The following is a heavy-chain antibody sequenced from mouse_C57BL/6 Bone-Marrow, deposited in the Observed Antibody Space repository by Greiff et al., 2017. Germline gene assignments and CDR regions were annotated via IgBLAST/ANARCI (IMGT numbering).Heavy chain of an antibody. V-gene: IGHV5-4*01. Sequence: DVKLVESGGGLVKPGGSLKLSCAASGFTFSSYAMSWVRQTPEKRLEWVATISDGGSYTYYPDNVQGRFTISRDNAKNNLYLQMSHLKSEDTAMXYCARDGITTVVASYAMDYWGQGTSVTVSS. CDR1: GFTFSSYA. CDR2: ISDGGSYT. D-gene: IGHD1-1*01. CDR3: ARDGITTVVASYAMDY. J-gene: IGHJ4*01.